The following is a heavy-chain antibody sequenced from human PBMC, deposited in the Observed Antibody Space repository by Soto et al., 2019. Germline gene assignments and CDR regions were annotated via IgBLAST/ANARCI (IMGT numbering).Heavy chain of an antibody. V-gene: IGHV4-59*01. D-gene: IGHD3-3*01. Sequence: PSETLSLTCTVSGGSISSYYWSWIRQPPGKGLEWIGYIYYSGSTNYNPSLKSRVTISVDTSKNQFSLKLSSVTAADTAVYYCASTYYDFWSGYYPPSYYGMDVWGQGTTVNVSS. CDR1: GGSISSYY. CDR3: ASTYYDFWSGYYPPSYYGMDV. CDR2: IYYSGST. J-gene: IGHJ6*02.